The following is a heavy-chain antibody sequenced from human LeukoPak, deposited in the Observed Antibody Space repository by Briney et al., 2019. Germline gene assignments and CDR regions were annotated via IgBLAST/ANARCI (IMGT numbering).Heavy chain of an antibody. Sequence: PSETLSLTCGVSGDSISGYYWSWIRQPPEKGLEWIGYIHSSGSTNYSPSLKSRLTLSVDTSKNQFSLKLSSVTAADTAVFYCARDQYDTWSRRGNFDSWGQGTLVIVSS. CDR1: GDSISGYY. CDR2: IHSSGST. CDR3: ARDQYDTWSRRGNFDS. D-gene: IGHD3-3*01. V-gene: IGHV4-4*08. J-gene: IGHJ4*02.